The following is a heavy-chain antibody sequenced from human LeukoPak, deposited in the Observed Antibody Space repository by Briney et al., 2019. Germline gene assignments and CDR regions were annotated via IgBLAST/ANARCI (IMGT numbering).Heavy chain of an antibody. CDR3: ARVDYYGSEYYFDY. Sequence: PGGSLRLSCAASGFTFSNAWMSWVRQAPGKGLEWVSGINWNGGSTGYADSVKGRFTISRDNAKNSLYLQMNSLRAEDTALYYCARVDYYGSEYYFDYWGQGTLVTVSS. D-gene: IGHD3-10*01. CDR1: GFTFSNAW. J-gene: IGHJ4*02. V-gene: IGHV3-20*04. CDR2: INWNGGST.